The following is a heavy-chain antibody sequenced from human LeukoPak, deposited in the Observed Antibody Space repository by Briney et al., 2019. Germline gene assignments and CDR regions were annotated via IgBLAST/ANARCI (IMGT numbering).Heavy chain of an antibody. Sequence: GESLKVSCKGSGYSFTSYWSVWVPKMPEKGLEWMGTIYPGDSDTRSSPSFQGQVTISADKSISTAYLQWSSLKASDTAFFFQAEDGIRYRANDAFDIWGQGTMVTVSS. J-gene: IGHJ3*02. D-gene: IGHD3-9*01. CDR1: GYSFTSYW. CDR3: AEDGIRYRANDAFDI. V-gene: IGHV5-51*01. CDR2: IYPGDSDT.